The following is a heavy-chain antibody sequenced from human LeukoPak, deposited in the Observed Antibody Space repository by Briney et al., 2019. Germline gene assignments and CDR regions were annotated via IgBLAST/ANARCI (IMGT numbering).Heavy chain of an antibody. CDR3: ARDPSGWYLLADY. Sequence: QTGGSLRLSCAASGFTVSSNYMSWVRQAPGKGLEWVANIKQDGSEKYYVDSVKGRFTISRDNAKNSLYLQMNSLRAEDTAVYYCARDPSGWYLLADYWGQGTLVTVSS. CDR2: IKQDGSEK. CDR1: GFTVSSNY. V-gene: IGHV3-7*03. D-gene: IGHD6-19*01. J-gene: IGHJ4*02.